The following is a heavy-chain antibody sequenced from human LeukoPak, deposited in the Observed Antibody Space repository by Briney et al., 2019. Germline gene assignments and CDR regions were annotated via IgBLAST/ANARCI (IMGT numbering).Heavy chain of an antibody. CDR2: IKQDESEK. Sequence: PGGSLRLSCAVSGFTFSNYWMSWVRQAPGKGLEWVAHIKQDESEKYYVDSVKGRFTISRDNAKNSLYLQMNGLRAEDTAIYYCARDKIVGASKFDYWGQGTLVTVSS. D-gene: IGHD1-26*01. CDR3: ARDKIVGASKFDY. CDR1: GFTFSNYW. J-gene: IGHJ4*02. V-gene: IGHV3-7*01.